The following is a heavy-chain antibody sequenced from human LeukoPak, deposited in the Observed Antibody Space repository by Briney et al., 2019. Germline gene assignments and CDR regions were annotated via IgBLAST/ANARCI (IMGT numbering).Heavy chain of an antibody. CDR1: GFTVSSNE. V-gene: IGHV3-38-3*01. CDR3: KKDQNRAARCSPVFDI. CDR2: ISGGST. D-gene: IGHD6-13*01. Sequence: GGSLRLSCAASGFTVSSNEMNWVRQAPGKGLEWVSSISGGSTYYTDSRKGRFTISRDNSKNTMHHQMNSLRAEDTAVYTCKKDQNRAARCSPVFDIWGQGTMVTVSS. J-gene: IGHJ3*02.